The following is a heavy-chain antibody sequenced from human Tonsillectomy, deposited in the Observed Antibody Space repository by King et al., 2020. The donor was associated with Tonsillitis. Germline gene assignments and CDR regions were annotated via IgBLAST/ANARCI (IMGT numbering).Heavy chain of an antibody. CDR3: AKDLGQVVVVPYGMDV. Sequence: VQLVESGGGVVQPGRSLRLSCAASGFTFSSYGMHWVRQAPGKGLEWVAVISYDGSNKYYADSVKGRFTISRDNSKNTLYLQMNSLRAEDTGVYYFAKDLGQVVVVPYGMDVWGQGTTVTVSS. V-gene: IGHV3-30*18. CDR1: GFTFSSYG. D-gene: IGHD2-2*01. CDR2: ISYDGSNK. J-gene: IGHJ6*02.